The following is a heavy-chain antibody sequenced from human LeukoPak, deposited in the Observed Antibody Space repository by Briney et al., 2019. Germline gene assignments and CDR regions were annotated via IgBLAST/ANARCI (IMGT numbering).Heavy chain of an antibody. J-gene: IGHJ3*02. CDR2: IYYSGST. Sequence: SETLSLTCTVSGDSFSSGDYYMSWIRQPPGKALEWIGYIYYSGSTYYNPSLKSRVTISIDTSVNQFSLRLTSVTAADTAVDYCARGGGAYPFDIWGQGTMVTVSS. D-gene: IGHD4-23*01. CDR3: ARGGGAYPFDI. CDR1: GDSFSSGDYY. V-gene: IGHV4-30-4*08.